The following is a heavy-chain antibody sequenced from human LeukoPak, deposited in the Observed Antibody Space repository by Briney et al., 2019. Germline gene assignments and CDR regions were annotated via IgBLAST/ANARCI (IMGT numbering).Heavy chain of an antibody. D-gene: IGHD1-26*01. CDR3: AREESIGSYQFLHDF. Sequence: ASVKVSCKASGYTFINYGISWVRQAPGQGLEWMGWISPYNGNAKYLQKLQGRLTMTTDTSTSTAYMEVRSLRSDDTAVYYCAREESIGSYQFLHDFWGQGTLVTVSS. V-gene: IGHV1-18*01. J-gene: IGHJ4*02. CDR1: GYTFINYG. CDR2: ISPYNGNA.